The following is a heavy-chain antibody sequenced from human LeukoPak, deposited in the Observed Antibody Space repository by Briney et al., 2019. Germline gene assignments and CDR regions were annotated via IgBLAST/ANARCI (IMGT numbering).Heavy chain of an antibody. CDR3: ARQVGSSRFDF. CDR1: SGSINSYY. Sequence: PSETLSPTCTVSSGSINSYYWSWIRQPPGKGLEWIGYISFDGTTNYSPSLKSRVIISVDTSQNHFSLNLNSVTAADTAIYYCARQVGSSRFDFWGQGIVVTVSP. CDR2: ISFDGTT. J-gene: IGHJ4*02. D-gene: IGHD1-26*01. V-gene: IGHV4-59*08.